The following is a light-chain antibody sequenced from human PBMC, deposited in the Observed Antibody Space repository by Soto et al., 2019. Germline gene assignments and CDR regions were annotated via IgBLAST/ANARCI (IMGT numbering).Light chain of an antibody. CDR2: DAS. CDR3: QQSHSIPWT. J-gene: IGKJ1*01. V-gene: IGKV1-27*01. Sequence: GHRVTISCRANEVIRYYLAWYQQKKGKGPKILIYDASTLQSGVPPRFSGSRSRTDFTLTLSSLQPEDFETYYGQQSHSIPWTFGQGTKVDI. CDR1: EVIRYY.